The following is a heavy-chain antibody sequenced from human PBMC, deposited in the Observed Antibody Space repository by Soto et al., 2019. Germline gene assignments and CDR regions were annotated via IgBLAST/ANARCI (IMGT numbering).Heavy chain of an antibody. J-gene: IGHJ6*02. V-gene: IGHV4-34*01. Sequence: QVQLQQWGAGLLKPSETLSLTCAVYGGSFSGHYWSWIRQPPGKGLEWIGEINHSGSTNYNPSLKSRVTISVDTSKNQFSLKLSSVTAADTAVYYCASGGCSSTSCYAYYYGMDVWGQGTTVTVSS. CDR1: GGSFSGHY. CDR2: INHSGST. CDR3: ASGGCSSTSCYAYYYGMDV. D-gene: IGHD2-2*01.